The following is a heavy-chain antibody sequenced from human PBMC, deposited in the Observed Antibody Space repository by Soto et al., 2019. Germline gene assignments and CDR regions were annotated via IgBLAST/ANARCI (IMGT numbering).Heavy chain of an antibody. CDR1: GYTFTSYG. CDR3: ARGVTNDAFDI. V-gene: IGHV1-18*01. J-gene: IGHJ3*02. CDR2: SSAYKGRT. Sequence: ASVKVSCKASGYTFTSYGISWVRQAPGQGLEWMGWSSAYKGRTDYAQKVQGRVTMITDTSTSTAYMELRSLRSDDTAMYYCARGVTNDAFDIWCQGTMVSVS. D-gene: IGHD4-4*01.